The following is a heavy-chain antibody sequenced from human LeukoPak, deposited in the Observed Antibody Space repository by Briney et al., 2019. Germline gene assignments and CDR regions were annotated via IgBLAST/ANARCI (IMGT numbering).Heavy chain of an antibody. J-gene: IGHJ4*02. Sequence: SETLSLTCTVSGGSISSYYWNWIRQPPGKGLEWIGCIYYTGSTNYNPSLKSRVTISVDTSKNQFSLKLSSVTAADTAVYYCARGNSAWYAYWGQGTLVTVSS. CDR2: IYYTGST. CDR1: GGSISSYY. V-gene: IGHV4-59*01. CDR3: ARGNSAWYAY. D-gene: IGHD6-19*01.